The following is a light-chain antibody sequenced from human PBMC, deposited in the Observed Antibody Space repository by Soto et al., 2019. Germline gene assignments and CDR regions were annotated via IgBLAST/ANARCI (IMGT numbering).Light chain of an antibody. V-gene: IGKV3-20*01. CDR3: QQRGISHIT. CDR2: GAS. J-gene: IGKJ5*01. Sequence: EDVLTQYPGTLSLSPGERATLSCRASQTIKNNYLAWYQQKPGQAPRLLIYGASTRATGIPLRFSGSGSGTDFTLTISRLEPEDFAVYYCQQRGISHITFGQGTRLEIK. CDR1: QTIKNNY.